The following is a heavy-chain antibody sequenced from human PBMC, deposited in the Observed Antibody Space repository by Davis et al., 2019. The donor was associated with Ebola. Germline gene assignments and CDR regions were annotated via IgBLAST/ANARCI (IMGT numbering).Heavy chain of an antibody. V-gene: IGHV4-61*08. CDR1: GGSISSGGYY. CDR2: IYYSGNT. CDR3: ARRSSVYHYDFWSGYYTGRGWFDP. D-gene: IGHD3-3*01. Sequence: SETLSLTCTVSGGSISSGGYYWSWIRQHPGKGLESIGYIYYSGNTNYDPSLKSRVTISVDTSKNQFSLKLSSVTAADTAVYYCARRSSVYHYDFWSGYYTGRGWFDPWGQGTLVTVSS. J-gene: IGHJ5*02.